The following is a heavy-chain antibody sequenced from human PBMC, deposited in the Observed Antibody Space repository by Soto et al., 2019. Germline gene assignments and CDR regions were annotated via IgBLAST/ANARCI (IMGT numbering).Heavy chain of an antibody. CDR1: GFTFSSYA. D-gene: IGHD6-19*01. CDR2: ISGSGGST. J-gene: IGHJ4*02. Sequence: EVQLLESGGGLVQPGGSLRLSCAASGFTFSSYAMSWVRQAPGKGLEWVSAISGSGGSTYYADSVKGRFTISRDNSKNTLYLQMNSRRAEDTDVYYCAKCFGEDSSGWYVDYWGQGTLVTVSS. CDR3: AKCFGEDSSGWYVDY. V-gene: IGHV3-23*01.